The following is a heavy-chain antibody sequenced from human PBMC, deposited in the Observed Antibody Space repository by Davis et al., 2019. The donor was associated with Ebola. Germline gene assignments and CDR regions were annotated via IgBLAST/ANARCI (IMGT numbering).Heavy chain of an antibody. CDR2: INHSGST. CDR1: GGSFSGYY. V-gene: IGHV4-34*01. Sequence: MPSETLSLTCAVYGGSFSGYYWSWIRQPPGKGLEWIGEINHSGSTNYNPSLKSRVTISVDTSKNQFSLKLSSVTAADTAVCYCARDRHYYSSLDYWGRGTLVTVSS. D-gene: IGHD6-19*01. CDR3: ARDRHYYSSLDY. J-gene: IGHJ4*02.